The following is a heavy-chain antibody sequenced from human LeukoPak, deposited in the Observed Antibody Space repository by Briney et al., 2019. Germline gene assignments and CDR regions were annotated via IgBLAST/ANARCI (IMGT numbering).Heavy chain of an antibody. CDR1: GFTFSSYG. CDR3: AKGGSYRSQPYFDY. V-gene: IGHV3-30*02. D-gene: IGHD3-16*02. J-gene: IGHJ4*02. Sequence: GGSLRLSCAASGFTFSSYGMHWVRQAPGKGLEWVAFIRYDGSNKYYADSVKGRFTISRDNSKNTRYLQMNSLRAEDTAVYYCAKGGSYRSQPYFDYWGQGTPVTVSS. CDR2: IRYDGSNK.